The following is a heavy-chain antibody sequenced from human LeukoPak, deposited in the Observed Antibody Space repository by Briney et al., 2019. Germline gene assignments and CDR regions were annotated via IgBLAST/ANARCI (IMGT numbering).Heavy chain of an antibody. CDR1: GFTFTNHA. CDR3: AKAPGSYGSHPNWLDP. Sequence: GGSLRLSCAASGFTFTNHAMSWVRQAPVKGLEWVSAIGGSGDSTYYADSVKGRFTISRDNSKNMVYLQMNSLRADDTAVYHCAKAPGSYGSHPNWLDPWGQGTLVTVSS. V-gene: IGHV3-23*01. CDR2: IGGSGDST. D-gene: IGHD5-18*01. J-gene: IGHJ5*02.